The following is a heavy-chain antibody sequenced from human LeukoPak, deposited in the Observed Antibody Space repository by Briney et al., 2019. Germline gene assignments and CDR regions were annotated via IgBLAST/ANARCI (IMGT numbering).Heavy chain of an antibody. D-gene: IGHD1-26*01. J-gene: IGHJ4*02. Sequence: ASVKVSCKASGYTFTSFDFNWVRQATGQGLEWMGWMKSNNGHTGYAQKFQGRVTMTRDTSISTAYMELSSLRSEDTAVYYCAREGTTTLFDYWGQGTLVTVSS. CDR2: MKSNNGHT. CDR3: AREGTTTLFDY. CDR1: GYTFTSFD. V-gene: IGHV1-8*01.